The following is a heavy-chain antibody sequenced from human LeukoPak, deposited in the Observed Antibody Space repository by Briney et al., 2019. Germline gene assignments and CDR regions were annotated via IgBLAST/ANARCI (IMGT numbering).Heavy chain of an antibody. CDR3: TKKAGGAYFDY. CDR1: GFTFGNAW. J-gene: IGHJ4*02. CDR2: IKSKTDDGTT. Sequence: GGSLRLSCAASGFTFGNAWMSWVRQAPGKGLEWVGRIKSKTDDGTTDYAAPVKGRFTISRDDSKNTLYLQMNSLKTEDTAVYYCTKKAGGAYFDYWGQGILVTVSS. V-gene: IGHV3-15*01.